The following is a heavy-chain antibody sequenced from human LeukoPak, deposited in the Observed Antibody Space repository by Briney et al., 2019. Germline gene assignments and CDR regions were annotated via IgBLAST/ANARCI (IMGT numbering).Heavy chain of an antibody. CDR2: ISSSGSTI. V-gene: IGHV3-48*03. CDR1: GFTFSSYE. D-gene: IGHD3-3*01. Sequence: GGSLRLSCAASGFTFSSYEMNWVRQAPGKGLERVSYISSSGSTIYYADSVKGRFTISRDNAKNSLYLQMDSLRAEDTAVYYCARDYDGFDYWGQGTLVTVSS. J-gene: IGHJ4*02. CDR3: ARDYDGFDY.